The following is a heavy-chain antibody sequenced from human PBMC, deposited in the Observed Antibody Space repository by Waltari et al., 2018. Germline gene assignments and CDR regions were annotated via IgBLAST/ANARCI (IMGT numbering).Heavy chain of an antibody. D-gene: IGHD3-22*01. Sequence: QVQLQQWGAGLLKPSETLSLTCAVYGGSFSGYYWSWIRQPPGKGLEWIGEINHSGSTNYKPSRKSRVTISVDTSKNQFSLKLSSVTAADTAVYYCARGRRLRYYYDSSGYYSRWGQGTLVTVSS. J-gene: IGHJ4*02. CDR1: GGSFSGYY. V-gene: IGHV4-34*01. CDR3: ARGRRLRYYYDSSGYYSR. CDR2: INHSGST.